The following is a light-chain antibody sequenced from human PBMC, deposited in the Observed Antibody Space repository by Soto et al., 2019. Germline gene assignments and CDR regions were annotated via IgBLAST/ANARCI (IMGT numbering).Light chain of an antibody. CDR2: AAS. CDR1: QGISSY. CDR3: QQYYSYPYT. V-gene: IGKV1-8*01. J-gene: IGKJ2*01. Sequence: AIRMTQSPSSFSASTGDRVTITCRASQGISSYLAWYQQKPGKAPKLLIYAASTLQSGVPSRFSGSGSGTDFTLTISCLQSEDFATYYGQQYYSYPYTFGQGTKLESK.